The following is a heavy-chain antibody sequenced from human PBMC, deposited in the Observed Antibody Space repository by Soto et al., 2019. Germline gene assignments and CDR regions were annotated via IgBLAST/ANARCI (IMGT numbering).Heavy chain of an antibody. Sequence: PSETLSLTCTVSGGSTSSSSYYWGWIRQPPGKGLEWIGSIYYSGSTYYNPSLKSRVTISVDTSKNQFSLKLSSVTAADTAVYYCARHLGLTTVTTRSIFWRGEYTWFDTLGQGTLLTVSS. CDR1: GGSTSSSSYY. J-gene: IGHJ5*02. CDR3: ARHLGLTTVTTRSIFWRGEYTWFDT. D-gene: IGHD4-17*01. V-gene: IGHV4-39*01. CDR2: IYYSGST.